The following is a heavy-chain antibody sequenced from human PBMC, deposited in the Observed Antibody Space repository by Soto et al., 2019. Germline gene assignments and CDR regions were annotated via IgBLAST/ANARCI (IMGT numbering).Heavy chain of an antibody. CDR3: ATGAAGGDY. Sequence: QVQLQQWGAGLLKPSETLSLTCAVYGGSFSGYYWSWIRQPPGKGLEWVGEINHSGSTNYNPSLKSRVTLSVDTSKNQFSLKLSSVTAADTAVYYCATGAAGGDYWGQGTLVTVSS. CDR2: INHSGST. V-gene: IGHV4-34*01. CDR1: GGSFSGYY. D-gene: IGHD6-13*01. J-gene: IGHJ4*02.